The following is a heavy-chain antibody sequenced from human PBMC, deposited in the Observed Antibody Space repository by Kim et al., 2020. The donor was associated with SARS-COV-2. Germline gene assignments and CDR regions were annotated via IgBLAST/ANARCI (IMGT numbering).Heavy chain of an antibody. V-gene: IGHV3-33*06. Sequence: GGSLRLSCAASGFTFSSYAMHWVRQAPGKGLEWVAVIWYDGSNKYYADSVKGRFTISRDNSKNTLYLQMNSLRAEDTAVYYCAKDMALERAFDYWGQGTLVTVSS. J-gene: IGHJ4*02. CDR1: GFTFSSYA. D-gene: IGHD1-1*01. CDR2: IWYDGSNK. CDR3: AKDMALERAFDY.